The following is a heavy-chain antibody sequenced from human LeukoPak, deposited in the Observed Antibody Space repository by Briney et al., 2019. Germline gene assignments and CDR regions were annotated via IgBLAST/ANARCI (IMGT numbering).Heavy chain of an antibody. CDR1: GGSFSGYY. J-gene: IGHJ1*01. D-gene: IGHD4-17*01. CDR2: IKHSGST. CDR3: ARATAAGYFQH. Sequence: SETLSLTCAVYGGSFSGYYWSWIRQPPGKGLEWIGEIKHSGSTNYNPSLKSRVTISVDTSKNQLSLKLNSVTAADTAVYYCARATAAGYFQHWGQGTPVIVSS. V-gene: IGHV4-34*01.